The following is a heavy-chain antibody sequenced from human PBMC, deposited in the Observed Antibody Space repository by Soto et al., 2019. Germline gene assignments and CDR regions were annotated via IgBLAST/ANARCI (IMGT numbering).Heavy chain of an antibody. CDR2: IYYSGST. Sequence: PSETLSLTCTVSGGSISSYYWSWIRQPPGKGLEWIGYIYYSGSTSYNPSLKSRVTISVDTSKNQFSLKLSSVTAADTAVYYCARDTPRYYGDYSDAFDIWGQGTMVTVS. CDR3: ARDTPRYYGDYSDAFDI. J-gene: IGHJ3*02. D-gene: IGHD4-17*01. CDR1: GGSISSYY. V-gene: IGHV4-59*01.